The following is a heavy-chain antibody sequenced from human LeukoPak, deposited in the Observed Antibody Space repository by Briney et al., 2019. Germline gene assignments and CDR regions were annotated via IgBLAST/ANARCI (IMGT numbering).Heavy chain of an antibody. D-gene: IGHD1-26*01. CDR3: ARNIVGPRQVDY. V-gene: IGHV4-39*07. Sequence: SETLSLTCTVSGDSISSSSYYWGWIRQPPGKGLEWIGSIYYSGSTYYNPSLKSRVTISVDTSKSQFSLKLSSVTAADTAIYYCARNIVGPRQVDYWGQGTLVTVSS. CDR1: GDSISSSSYY. J-gene: IGHJ4*02. CDR2: IYYSGST.